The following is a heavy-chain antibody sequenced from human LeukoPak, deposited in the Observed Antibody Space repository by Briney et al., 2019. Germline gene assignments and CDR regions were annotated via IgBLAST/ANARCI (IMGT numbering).Heavy chain of an antibody. V-gene: IGHV3-23*01. J-gene: IGHJ5*02. CDR1: GFSFSSFA. CDR2: ITGGHYAT. Sequence: TGGSLRLSCAASGFSFSSFAMTWVRQAPGKGLEWVSSITGGHYATYNTDSVKGRFTISRDNAKNTLYLQMNSLRADDTVIYYCTKDPNGDYIGAFDPWGQGTLVTVSS. D-gene: IGHD4-17*01. CDR3: TKDPNGDYIGAFDP.